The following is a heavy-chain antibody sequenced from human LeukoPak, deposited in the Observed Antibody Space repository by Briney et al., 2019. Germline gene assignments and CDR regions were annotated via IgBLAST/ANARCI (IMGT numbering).Heavy chain of an antibody. V-gene: IGHV4-59*01. CDR3: AGGYKYAYYNYYYMDV. D-gene: IGHD5-24*01. J-gene: IGHJ6*03. CDR1: GGSISNYY. Sequence: SETLSLTCTVSGGSISNYYWSWIRQPPGKGLEWIGYIYYSGSTKYNPSLKSRVTISVDTSKNQFSLKLSSVTAADTAVYYCAGGYKYAYYNYYYMDVWGKGTTVTVSS. CDR2: IYYSGST.